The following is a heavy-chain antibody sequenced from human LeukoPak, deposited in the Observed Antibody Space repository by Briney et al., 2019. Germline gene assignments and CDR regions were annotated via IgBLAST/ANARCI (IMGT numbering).Heavy chain of an antibody. J-gene: IGHJ4*02. Sequence: SGGSLRLSCAASGFTFSSYWMHWVRQVPGKGLVWVARINPGGSSITYADSGKGRFTISRDNAKNTLYLQMDSLRAEDTGVYYCARSNQADDYWGQGTLVTVSS. CDR2: INPGGSSI. CDR1: GFTFSSYW. D-gene: IGHD1-14*01. CDR3: ARSNQADDY. V-gene: IGHV3-74*01.